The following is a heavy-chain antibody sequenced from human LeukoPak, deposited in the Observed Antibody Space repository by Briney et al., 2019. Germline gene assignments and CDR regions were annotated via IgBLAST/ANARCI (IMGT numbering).Heavy chain of an antibody. CDR3: AKVPVAYYFDN. CDR2: ISGSGGST. V-gene: IGHV3-23*01. Sequence: PGGSLRLSCAASGFTFTSYAMSWVRQAPGKGWKGVSTISGSGGSTNYADSVKGRFTISRDNFKDTLYLQMNSLRAEDTAVYYCAKVPVAYYFDNWGQGTLVTVSS. D-gene: IGHD6-19*01. J-gene: IGHJ4*02. CDR1: GFTFTSYA.